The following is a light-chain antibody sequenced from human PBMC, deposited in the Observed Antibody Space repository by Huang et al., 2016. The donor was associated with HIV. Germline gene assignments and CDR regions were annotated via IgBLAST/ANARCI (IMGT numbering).Light chain of an antibody. J-gene: IGKJ2*01. Sequence: DIQMTQSPSSLSASVGERVTINCRASQTIFSYVTWYQQTPGKAPKLLIYGASSLHSGVPSRVSDSGSGTDFTLTVSSLQPDDFATDYCQQSFNTPPYTFGQGTKLEIK. CDR3: QQSFNTPPYT. CDR1: QTIFSY. V-gene: IGKV1-39*01. CDR2: GAS.